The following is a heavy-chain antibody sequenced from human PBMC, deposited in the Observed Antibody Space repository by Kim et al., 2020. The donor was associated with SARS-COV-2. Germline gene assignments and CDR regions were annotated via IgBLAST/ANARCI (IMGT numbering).Heavy chain of an antibody. CDR1: GFTFSSYS. CDR3: AQLYAMDV. V-gene: IGHV3-48*01. D-gene: IGHD2-2*01. J-gene: IGHJ6*02. CDR2: ISTSGSTI. Sequence: GGSLRLSCTASGFTFSSYSMNWVRQAPGKGLEWISYISTSGSTIYYADSVKGRFTISRDNAKNSLYLQMNSLRAEDTAVYYCAQLYAMDVWGQGTTVTVS.